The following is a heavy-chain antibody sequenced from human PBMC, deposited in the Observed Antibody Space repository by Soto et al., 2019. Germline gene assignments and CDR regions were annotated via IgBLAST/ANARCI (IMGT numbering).Heavy chain of an antibody. V-gene: IGHV1-69*13. J-gene: IGHJ4*02. CDR3: ARDSGAKLSSS. D-gene: IGHD6-13*01. CDR1: GGTFSSYR. Sequence: GASVNVSCKLSGGTFSSYRINWVRQAPGQGLECVGGIVPIYRTAYYAQKFQGRVTITADESARTAYLEVRSLKSQDTAVYYCARDSGAKLSSSWGQGTLVTVSS. CDR2: IVPIYRTA.